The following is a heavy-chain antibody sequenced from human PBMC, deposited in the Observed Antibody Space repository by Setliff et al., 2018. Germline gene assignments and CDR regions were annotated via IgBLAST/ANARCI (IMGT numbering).Heavy chain of an antibody. J-gene: IGHJ6*03. D-gene: IGHD5-18*01. CDR2: TIPIFGST. CDR3: AREGVDTRSSTDYRYYMDV. V-gene: IGHV1-69*05. Sequence: ASVKVSCKASGGTFSSYGVTWVRQAPGQGLEWMGGTIPIFGSTNYAQQFRGRVTIITDESTSTAYMELTSLRTEDTAVFYCAREGVDTRSSTDYRYYMDVWGKGTTVTVSS. CDR1: GGTFSSYG.